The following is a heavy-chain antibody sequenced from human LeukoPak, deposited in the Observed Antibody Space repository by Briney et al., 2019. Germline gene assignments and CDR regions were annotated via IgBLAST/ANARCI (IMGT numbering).Heavy chain of an antibody. V-gene: IGHV4-59*01. D-gene: IGHD3-22*01. CDR2: IYYSGST. CDR3: ARQLYYYDSSGYYNWFDP. Sequence: SETLSLTCAVSGGSISSYYWSWIRQPPGKGLEWIGYIYYSGSTNYNPSLKSRVTISVDTSKNQFSLKPSSVTAADTAVYYCARQLYYYDSSGYYNWFDPWGQGTLVTVSS. CDR1: GGSISSYY. J-gene: IGHJ5*02.